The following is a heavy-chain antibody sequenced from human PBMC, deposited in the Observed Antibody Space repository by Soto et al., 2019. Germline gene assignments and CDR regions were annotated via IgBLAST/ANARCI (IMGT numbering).Heavy chain of an antibody. J-gene: IGHJ3*01. CDR1: GFSFSNYW. CDR2: INTDGSST. CDR3: AGLPGGYSID. V-gene: IGHV3-74*01. Sequence: EVQLVESGGGLVQPGGSLRLSCTDSGFSFSNYWMHWVRQGPGKGLVWVSRINTDGSSTNYADSVKGRFTISRDNAKNKLYLVMNSLQAEDTAVFYCAGLPGGYSIDWGQGTMVPVSS. D-gene: IGHD2-2*01.